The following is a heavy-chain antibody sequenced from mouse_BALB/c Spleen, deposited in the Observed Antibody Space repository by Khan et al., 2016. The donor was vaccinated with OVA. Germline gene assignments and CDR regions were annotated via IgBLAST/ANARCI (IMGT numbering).Heavy chain of an antibody. Sequence: QIQLVQSGPELKKPGETVRISCKASGYTFTTAGMQWVQKMPGKGLKWIGWINTHSGVPKYAEDFKGRFVFSLETSASTAYLQITNLKNEDTATNFRARGRATFYRNDGGATDSWGQGTSVTVSS. CDR2: INTHSGVP. V-gene: IGHV9-4*02. CDR3: ARGRATFYRNDGGATDS. D-gene: IGHD2-14*01. J-gene: IGHJ4*01. CDR1: GYTFTTAG.